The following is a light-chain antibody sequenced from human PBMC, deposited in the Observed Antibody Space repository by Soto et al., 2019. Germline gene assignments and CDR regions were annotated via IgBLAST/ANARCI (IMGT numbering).Light chain of an antibody. CDR2: DAS. V-gene: IGKV3-15*01. CDR3: QQYDNWPLT. J-gene: IGKJ4*01. CDR1: QTVRNN. Sequence: EIVLTQSPGTLSLSPGEGATLSCRASQTVRNNYLAWYQQKPGQAPRLLIYDASTRATVIPARFSGSGSGTEFTLTISSLQSEDFAVYYCQQYDNWPLTFGGGTKVDIK.